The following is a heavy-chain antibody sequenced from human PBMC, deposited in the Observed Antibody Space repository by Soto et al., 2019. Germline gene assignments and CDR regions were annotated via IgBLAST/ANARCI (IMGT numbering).Heavy chain of an antibody. Sequence: TGGSLRLSCTASGFTFGDYAMSWVRQAPGKGLEWVGFIRSKAYGGTTEYAASVKGRFTISRDDSKSIAYLQMNSLKTEDTAVYYCTRFPVVPAASNWFDPWGQGTLVTVS. CDR3: TRFPVVPAASNWFDP. CDR1: GFTFGDYA. V-gene: IGHV3-49*04. J-gene: IGHJ5*02. D-gene: IGHD2-2*01. CDR2: IRSKAYGGTT.